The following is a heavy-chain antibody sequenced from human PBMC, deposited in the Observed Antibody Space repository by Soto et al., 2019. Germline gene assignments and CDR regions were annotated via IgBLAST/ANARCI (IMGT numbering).Heavy chain of an antibody. D-gene: IGHD1-1*01. CDR1: GYSFTNYW. Sequence: LKISCKGSGYSFTNYWIGWVRQMPGKGLEWMGIIFPGDSDTRYSPSFQGQVTISADKSISTAYLQWSSLQASDTAMFYCTRHPTLTEAFDICGQGTMVTVSS. J-gene: IGHJ3*02. CDR2: IFPGDSDT. V-gene: IGHV5-51*01. CDR3: TRHPTLTEAFDI.